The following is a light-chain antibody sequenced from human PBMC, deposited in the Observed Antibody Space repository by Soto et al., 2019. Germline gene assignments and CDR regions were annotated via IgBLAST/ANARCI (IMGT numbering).Light chain of an antibody. CDR1: QSVSSN. V-gene: IGKV3-15*01. CDR2: GAS. CDR3: QQYNNWPRT. Sequence: EIVLTHSPGTLSVSPGERATLSCRASQSVSSNLAWYQQKPGQAPRLLIYGASTRATGIPARFSGSGSGTEFTLTISSLQSEDFAVYYCQQYNNWPRTFGQGTKVDI. J-gene: IGKJ1*01.